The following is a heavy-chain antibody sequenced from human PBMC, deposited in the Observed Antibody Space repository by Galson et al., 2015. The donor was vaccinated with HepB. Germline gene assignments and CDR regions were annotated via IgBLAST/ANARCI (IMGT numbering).Heavy chain of an antibody. CDR3: ARCLVRAGFTMVRGVLYGMDV. D-gene: IGHD3-10*01. V-gene: IGHV4-34*01. CDR2: INHSGST. CDR1: GGSFSGYY. J-gene: IGHJ6*02. Sequence: ETLSLTCAVYGGSFSGYYWSWIRQPPGKGLEWIGEINHSGSTNYNPSLKSRVTISVDTSKNQFSLKLSSVTAADTAVYYCARCLVRAGFTMVRGVLYGMDVWGQGPTVTVSS.